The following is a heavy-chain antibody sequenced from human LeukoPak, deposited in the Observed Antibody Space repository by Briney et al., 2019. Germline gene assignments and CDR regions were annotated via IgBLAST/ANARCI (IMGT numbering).Heavy chain of an antibody. J-gene: IGHJ4*02. CDR2: INPNSGGT. D-gene: IGHD1-26*01. V-gene: IGHV1-2*02. Sequence: ASVKVSCKASGYTFTRYYMHWVRQAPGQGLEWMGWINPNSGGTNYAQKFQGRVTMTRDTSISTAYMELSRLRSDDTAVYYCARDFSYFTTEDEDYWGQGTLVTVSS. CDR3: ARDFSYFTTEDEDY. CDR1: GYTFTRYY.